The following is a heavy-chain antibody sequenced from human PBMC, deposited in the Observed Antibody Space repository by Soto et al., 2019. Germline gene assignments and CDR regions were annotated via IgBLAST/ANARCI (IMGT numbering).Heavy chain of an antibody. J-gene: IGHJ4*01. V-gene: IGHV3-30*18. D-gene: IGHD2-21*02. CDR1: GFTVSSYG. CDR2: ISYYGSNK. Sequence: QVQLMESGGGVVQPGRSLRLSCAASGFTVSSYGMHWVRQAPCKGLEWVAVISYYGSNKYYADSVKGRFTVSRDKSKNTLNLHANSMIAEDTAVYYSAKDKVPVVVTAPFDYWGQGCLVNVSS. CDR3: AKDKVPVVVTAPFDY.